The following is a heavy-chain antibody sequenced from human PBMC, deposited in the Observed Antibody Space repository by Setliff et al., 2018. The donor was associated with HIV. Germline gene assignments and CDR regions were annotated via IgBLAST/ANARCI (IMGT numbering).Heavy chain of an antibody. J-gene: IGHJ3*02. CDR1: GETFSSYA. Sequence: SVKVSCKASGETFSSYAINWVRQAPGQGLEWMGVIIPIFATPNYAQIFQGRLTITADQSATTAYMKLSGLTSKDTAVYFCAHMATQWDGFDIWGQGTMVTVSS. V-gene: IGHV1-69*13. CDR3: AHMATQWDGFDI. CDR2: IIPIFATP. D-gene: IGHD2-8*01.